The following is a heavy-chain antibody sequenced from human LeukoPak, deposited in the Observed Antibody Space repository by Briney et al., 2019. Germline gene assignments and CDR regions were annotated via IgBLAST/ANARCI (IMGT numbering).Heavy chain of an antibody. CDR1: GCTFTSYD. CDR2: MNPNSGNT. D-gene: IGHD1-1*01. J-gene: IGHJ5*02. V-gene: IGHV1-8*01. Sequence: GASVKVSCKASGCTFTSYDINWVRQATGQGLEWMGWMNPNSGNTGYAQKFQGRVTMTRNTSISTAYMELSSLRSEDTAVYYCARRGRTTGTTKWFDPWGQGTLVTVSS. CDR3: ARRGRTTGTTKWFDP.